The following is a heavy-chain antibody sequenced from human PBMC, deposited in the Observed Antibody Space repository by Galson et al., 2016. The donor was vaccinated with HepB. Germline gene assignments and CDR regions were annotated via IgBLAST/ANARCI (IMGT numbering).Heavy chain of an antibody. Sequence: SLRLSCAASGFTVGSNYMSWVRRAPGKGLGWVSVIYRGDNTYYADSVKGRFTISRDNPKNTLSLQMNSLRVEDTAVYYCAREIGVGYCSGGSCYATAFDIWGQGTMVTVSS. CDR3: AREIGVGYCSGGSCYATAFDI. J-gene: IGHJ3*02. V-gene: IGHV3-53*01. D-gene: IGHD2-15*01. CDR2: IYRGDNT. CDR1: GFTVGSNY.